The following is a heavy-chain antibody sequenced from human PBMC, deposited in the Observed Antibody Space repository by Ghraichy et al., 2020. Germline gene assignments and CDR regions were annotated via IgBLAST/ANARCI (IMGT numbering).Heavy chain of an antibody. CDR2: ISQSGDT. CDR1: GGSFSGYF. J-gene: IGHJ5*02. D-gene: IGHD6-13*01. V-gene: IGHV4-34*01. Sequence: SETLSLTCAVHGGSFSGYFWSWVRQPPGKGLEWIGEISQSGDTTYNPSLKSRVSMSIDTSNYHLSLNLTSLTAADTAVYYCTRLGFFGTAAGRITRGFDPWGQGTRVTVSS. CDR3: TRLGFFGTAAGRITRGFDP.